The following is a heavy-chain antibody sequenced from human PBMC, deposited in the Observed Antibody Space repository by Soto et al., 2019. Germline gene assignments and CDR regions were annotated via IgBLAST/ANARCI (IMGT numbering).Heavy chain of an antibody. Sequence: QVQLQQWGAGLLKPSETLSLTCAVYGGSFSGYYWSWIRQPPGKGLEWIGEINHSGSTNYNPSLKSRVTISEHTPRKQFSLTVSSVAAADTAVYYCARVVYLTDGAAMQWFAPWGQGTLVTVSS. D-gene: IGHD2-2*01. CDR2: INHSGST. CDR3: ARVVYLTDGAAMQWFAP. J-gene: IGHJ5*02. CDR1: GGSFSGYY. V-gene: IGHV4-34*01.